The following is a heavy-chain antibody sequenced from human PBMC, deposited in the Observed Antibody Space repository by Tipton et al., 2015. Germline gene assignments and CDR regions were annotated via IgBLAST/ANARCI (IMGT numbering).Heavy chain of an antibody. Sequence: TLSLTCAVSAYSISSDYYWGWIRQPPGKELEWIGYIRYSGSTYYNPSLKSRVTMSRDTSKNQFSLKLTSVTASDTAVYYCARARGRHGGLFDSWGQGILVTVSS. CDR3: ARARGRHGGLFDS. D-gene: IGHD4-23*01. CDR1: AYSISSDYY. V-gene: IGHV4-38-2*01. CDR2: IRYSGST. J-gene: IGHJ4*02.